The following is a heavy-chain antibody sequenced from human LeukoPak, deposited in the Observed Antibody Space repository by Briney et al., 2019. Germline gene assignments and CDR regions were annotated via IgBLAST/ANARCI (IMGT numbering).Heavy chain of an antibody. CDR2: ISWNGATF. CDR3: ARFRGYSYALDY. J-gene: IGHJ4*02. V-gene: IGHV3-9*01. D-gene: IGHD5-18*01. Sequence: PGRSLRLSCAASGFTFDDYAMHWVRQAPGKGLEWVSGISWNGATFYYADSVKGRFTISRDNAKNSLYLQMSRLRAEDTAVYYCARFRGYSYALDYWGQGILVTVS. CDR1: GFTFDDYA.